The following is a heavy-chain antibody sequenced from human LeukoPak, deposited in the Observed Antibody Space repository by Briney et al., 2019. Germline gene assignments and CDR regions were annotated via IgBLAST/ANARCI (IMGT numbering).Heavy chain of an antibody. CDR1: GYTFTSYF. D-gene: IGHD6-19*01. CDR2: INPSGGST. V-gene: IGHV1-46*01. Sequence: GASVKVSCKASGYTFTSYFMHWVRQAPGQGLEWMGIINPSGGSTSYAQKFQGRVTMTRDTSTSTLYMELSSLRPEDTAVYYCAKDISSGWPYCFDYWGQGTLVTVSS. CDR3: AKDISSGWPYCFDY. J-gene: IGHJ4*02.